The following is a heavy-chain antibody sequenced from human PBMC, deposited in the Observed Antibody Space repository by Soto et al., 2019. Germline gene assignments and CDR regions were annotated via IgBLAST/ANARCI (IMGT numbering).Heavy chain of an antibody. J-gene: IGHJ4*02. Sequence: QVQLVQSGAEVKKPGDSVKVSCKASGYTFTSYEINWVRQATGQGLEWMGWMNPNSGTTGYAQKFQGRVTMTRNTSISTAYMELISLTSEDTAVYYCARELSSSWRFDYWGQGTMVTVSS. CDR2: MNPNSGTT. CDR1: GYTFTSYE. D-gene: IGHD6-13*01. V-gene: IGHV1-8*01. CDR3: ARELSSSWRFDY.